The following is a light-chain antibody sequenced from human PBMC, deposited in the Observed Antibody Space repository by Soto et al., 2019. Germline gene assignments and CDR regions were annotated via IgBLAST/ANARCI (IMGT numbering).Light chain of an antibody. CDR2: DTS. CDR3: QQRHNWPIT. Sequence: EILMTQSPATLSVSPGERATLSCRTSQTIRGLLNWYQQRPGQAPRLLIYDTSNRATDIPARFSGSGSGTDFILTISSLDPEDFGVYFCQQRHNWPITFGQGTRLDIK. J-gene: IGKJ5*01. V-gene: IGKV3-11*01. CDR1: QTIRGL.